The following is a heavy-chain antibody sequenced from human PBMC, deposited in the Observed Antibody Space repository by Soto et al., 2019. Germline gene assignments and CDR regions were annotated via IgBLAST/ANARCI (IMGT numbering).Heavy chain of an antibody. CDR3: AREWILTGRYYFDY. CDR2: IYYSGST. CDR1: GGSISSYY. Sequence: PSETLSLTCTVSGGSISSYYWSWIRQSPGKGLEWIGYIYYSGSTNYNPSLKSRVTISVDTSKNHFSLQLSSVTAADTAVYYCAREWILTGRYYFDYWGQGTLVTVSS. V-gene: IGHV4-59*01. D-gene: IGHD3-9*01. J-gene: IGHJ4*02.